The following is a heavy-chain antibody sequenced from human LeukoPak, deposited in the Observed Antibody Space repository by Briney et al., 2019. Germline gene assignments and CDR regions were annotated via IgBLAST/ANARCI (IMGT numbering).Heavy chain of an antibody. D-gene: IGHD6-13*01. CDR1: GGTFSSYA. V-gene: IGHV1-69*13. CDR3: ARSRGIAAAGQMEGWESFDY. CDR2: IIPIFGTA. J-gene: IGHJ4*02. Sequence: SVKVSCKASGGTFSSYAISWVRQAPGQGLEWMGGIIPIFGTANYALKFQGRVTITADEPTSTAYMELSSLRSEDTAVFYCARSRGIAAAGQMEGWESFDYWGQGTLVTVSS.